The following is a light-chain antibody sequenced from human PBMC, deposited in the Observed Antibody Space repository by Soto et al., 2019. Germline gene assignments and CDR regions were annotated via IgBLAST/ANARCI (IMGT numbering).Light chain of an antibody. CDR2: EVT. Sequence: QSALTQPPSASGSPGQSVTFSCTGTSSDVGGYNYVSWYQQHPGRAPKLIIYEVTKRPSGVPDRFSGSKSGNTASLTVSGLQAEDEAAYYCSSDAGSNNWVFGGGTKLTVL. CDR3: SSDAGSNNWV. CDR1: SSDVGGYNY. J-gene: IGLJ3*02. V-gene: IGLV2-8*01.